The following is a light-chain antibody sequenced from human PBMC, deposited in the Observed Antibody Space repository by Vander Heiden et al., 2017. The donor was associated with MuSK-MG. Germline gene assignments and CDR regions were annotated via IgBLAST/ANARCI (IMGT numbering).Light chain of an antibody. V-gene: IGLV1-44*01. J-gene: IGLJ2*01. CDR2: SNN. Sequence: QSVLTQPPSASGTPGQRVTISCSGSSSNLRSNTVEWYQQVPGTAPNLLIYSNNQRPSGVPDRFSGSRSGTSASLAISGLQSEDEADYYCSVWDDKRHGVVFGGGTKLTVL. CDR1: SSNLRSNT. CDR3: SVWDDKRHGVV.